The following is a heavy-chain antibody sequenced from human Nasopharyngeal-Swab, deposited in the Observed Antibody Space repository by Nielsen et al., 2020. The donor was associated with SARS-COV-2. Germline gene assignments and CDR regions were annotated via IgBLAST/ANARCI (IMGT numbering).Heavy chain of an antibody. CDR3: ARVGLHYYDSSGPFDY. D-gene: IGHD3-22*01. CDR2: ISSSGGTI. CDR1: GFTFSSYE. V-gene: IGHV3-48*03. Sequence: GESLKISCAASGFTFSSYEMNWVRQAPGKGLEWVSYISSSGGTIYYADSVKGRFTISRDNAKNSLYLQMNSLRAEDTAVYYCARVGLHYYDSSGPFDYWGQGTLVTVSS. J-gene: IGHJ4*02.